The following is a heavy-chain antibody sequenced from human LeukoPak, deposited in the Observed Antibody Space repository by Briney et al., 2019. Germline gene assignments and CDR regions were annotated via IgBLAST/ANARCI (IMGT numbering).Heavy chain of an antibody. CDR2: ISGSSSTI. D-gene: IGHD4-17*01. V-gene: IGHV3-48*02. CDR3: ARSQGTYAAFGI. Sequence: PGGSLRLSCAASGLTFTSATMNWGRQAPGKGLEWVSYISGSSSTIYYADSVKGRFTISRDNAKNSLYLQLNSLRDEDTAVYYCARSQGTYAAFGIWGQGTLVTVSS. CDR1: GLTFTSAT. J-gene: IGHJ3*02.